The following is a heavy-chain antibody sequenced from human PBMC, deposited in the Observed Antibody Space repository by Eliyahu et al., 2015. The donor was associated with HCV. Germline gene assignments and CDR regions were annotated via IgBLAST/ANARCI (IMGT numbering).Heavy chain of an antibody. CDR3: IHYRSGTYHVDS. CDR2: ISNGGGT. CDR1: XGSXRSRSYF. V-gene: IGHV4-39*01. D-gene: IGHD1-26*01. J-gene: IGHJ4*02. Sequence: QLQLQESGPGLVKPSETLSLXCXVXXGSXRSRSYFWGXXRXPPGKGLEWVGSISNGGGTYYYPSLKSRVTISVETSKYQFSLQLSSVTAADTAVYYCIHYRSGTYHVDSWGQGTLVTVSS.